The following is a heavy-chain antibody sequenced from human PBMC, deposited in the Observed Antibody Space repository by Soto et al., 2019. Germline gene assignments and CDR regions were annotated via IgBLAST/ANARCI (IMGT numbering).Heavy chain of an antibody. D-gene: IGHD3-22*01. Sequence: GGSLRLSCAASGFTVSSNYMSWVRQAPGKGLEWVSVIYSGGSTYYADSVKGRFTISRHNSKNTLYLQMNSLRAEDTAVYYCARGSRRAAYYYDSSGYYWFDPWGQGTLVTVSS. V-gene: IGHV3-66*01. CDR3: ARGSRRAAYYYDSSGYYWFDP. J-gene: IGHJ5*02. CDR2: IYSGGST. CDR1: GFTVSSNY.